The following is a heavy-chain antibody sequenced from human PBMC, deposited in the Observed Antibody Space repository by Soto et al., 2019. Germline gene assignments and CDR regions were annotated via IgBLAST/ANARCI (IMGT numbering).Heavy chain of an antibody. D-gene: IGHD3-16*02. V-gene: IGHV4-59*08. CDR1: GGPISSYY. CDR2: IYYSGST. J-gene: IGHJ5*02. CDR3: ARHEAGVWGSYPVGEWFDP. Sequence: PSETLSLTCTVSGGPISSYYWSWIRQPPGKGLEWIGYIYYSGSTNYNPSLKSRVTISVDTSKNQFSLKLSSVTAADTAVYYCARHEAGVWGSYPVGEWFDPWGQGTLVTVSS.